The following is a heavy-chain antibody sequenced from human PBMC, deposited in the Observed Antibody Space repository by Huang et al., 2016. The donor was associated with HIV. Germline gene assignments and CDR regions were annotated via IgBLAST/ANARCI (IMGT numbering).Heavy chain of an antibody. J-gene: IGHJ3*01. CDR3: AGDVVLEGGANAFDL. D-gene: IGHD3-16*01. CDR2: SIPLIGNT. Sequence: QVQLVQSGAEVKKPGSSVKVSCKASGGTSSSYAISWVRQAHGQGLEWLGGSIPLIGNTNSAQKCQGRGTFTADGSTGTAYMELSSMRSEDTALYYCAGDVVLEGGANAFDLWGQGTMVTVSS. V-gene: IGHV1-69*13. CDR1: GGTSSSYA.